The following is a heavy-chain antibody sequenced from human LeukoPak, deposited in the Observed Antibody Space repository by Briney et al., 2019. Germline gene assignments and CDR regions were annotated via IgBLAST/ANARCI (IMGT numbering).Heavy chain of an antibody. Sequence: GESLKISCKGSGYSFTNYWIGWVRQVPGKGLEWMGIIYPGDSDTRYNPSFQGQVTISADKSISTAYLQWSSLKASDTAMYFCARRDTTGSIDYWGQGTLVTVSS. CDR3: ARRDTTGSIDY. D-gene: IGHD6-19*01. V-gene: IGHV5-51*01. J-gene: IGHJ4*02. CDR2: IYPGDSDT. CDR1: GYSFTNYW.